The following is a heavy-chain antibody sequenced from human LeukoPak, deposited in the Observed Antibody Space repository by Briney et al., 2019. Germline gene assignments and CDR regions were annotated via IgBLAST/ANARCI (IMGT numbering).Heavy chain of an antibody. Sequence: SETLSLTCTVSVDSLSSYYWTWIRQPPGKGLEWIGYIYYTGATSYNPSLKSRVTISIDTSKKQFSLKLTSVTAADTAVYYCARYGGSGWVIDNWGQGTLVTVSS. CDR1: VDSLSSYY. V-gene: IGHV4-59*08. CDR2: IYYTGAT. CDR3: ARYGGSGWVIDN. D-gene: IGHD6-19*01. J-gene: IGHJ4*02.